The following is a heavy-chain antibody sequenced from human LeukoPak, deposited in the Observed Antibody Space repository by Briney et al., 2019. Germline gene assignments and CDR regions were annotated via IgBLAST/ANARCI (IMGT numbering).Heavy chain of an antibody. Sequence: SVKVSCKASGGTFSSYAISWVRQAPGQGLEWMGRIIPIFGTANYAQRFQGRVTITTDESTSTAYMELSSLRSEDTAVYYCARDAPPGIAAADWGQGTLVTVSS. CDR1: GGTFSSYA. CDR3: ARDAPPGIAAAD. CDR2: IIPIFGTA. J-gene: IGHJ4*02. V-gene: IGHV1-69*05. D-gene: IGHD6-25*01.